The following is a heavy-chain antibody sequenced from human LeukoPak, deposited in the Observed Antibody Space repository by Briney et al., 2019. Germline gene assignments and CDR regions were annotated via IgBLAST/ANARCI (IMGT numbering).Heavy chain of an antibody. CDR1: GFTFSSYA. CDR2: ISYDGSNK. J-gene: IGHJ4*02. CDR3: AKLHGSGKDFDY. Sequence: GGSLRLSCAASGFTFSSYAMHWVRQAPGKGLEWVAVISYDGSNKYYADSVKGRFTISRDNSKNTLYLQMNSLRAEDTAVYYCAKLHGSGKDFDYWGQGTLVTVSS. D-gene: IGHD3-10*01. V-gene: IGHV3-30*18.